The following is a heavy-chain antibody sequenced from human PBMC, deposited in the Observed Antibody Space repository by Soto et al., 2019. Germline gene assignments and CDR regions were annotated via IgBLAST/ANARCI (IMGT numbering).Heavy chain of an antibody. CDR1: GGTISRTSYY. CDR2: IYYSGST. CDR3: ACIFSGGYGYGFYYYGMDV. V-gene: IGHV4-39*01. D-gene: IGHD5-18*01. Sequence: PSQPLSHSCTVSGGTISRTSYYWGWSRHPPWKGLEWIGSIYYSGSTYYNPSLKSRVTISVDTSKNQFSLKLSSVTAADTAVYCCACIFSGGYGYGFYYYGMDVWGQATTVT. J-gene: IGHJ6*02.